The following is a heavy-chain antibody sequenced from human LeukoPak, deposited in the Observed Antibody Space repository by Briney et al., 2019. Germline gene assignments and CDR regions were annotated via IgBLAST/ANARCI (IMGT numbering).Heavy chain of an antibody. CDR2: IYTSRGT. D-gene: IGHD6-6*01. J-gene: IGHJ6*02. CDR1: GFIFSNAW. CDR3: ARYSSSSHYYYYGMDV. V-gene: IGHV4-59*10. Sequence: GSLRLSCAASGFIFSNAWMSWVRQPPGKGLEWVWLIYTSRGTNYNPPLKSRVTMSVDTSKNQFSLKLSSVTAADTAVYYCARYSSSSHYYYYGMDVWGQGTTVTVSS.